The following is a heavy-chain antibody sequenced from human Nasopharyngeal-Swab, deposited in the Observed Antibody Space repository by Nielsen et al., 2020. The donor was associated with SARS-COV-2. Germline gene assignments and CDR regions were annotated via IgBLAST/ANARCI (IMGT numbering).Heavy chain of an antibody. V-gene: IGHV4-30-4*01. CDR2: IFYTGST. CDR1: GASIRTGDYY. D-gene: IGHD1-26*01. J-gene: IGHJ6*03. Sequence: SETLSLTCTVTGASIRTGDYYWSWIRQPPGKGLEWIGYIFYTGSTRYNPSLKGRLSISVDMAKNQFSLSLSSVTAADTAAYYCARDEIVGANLRYFDKDVWGQGTTVTVSS. CDR3: ARDEIVGANLRYFDKDV.